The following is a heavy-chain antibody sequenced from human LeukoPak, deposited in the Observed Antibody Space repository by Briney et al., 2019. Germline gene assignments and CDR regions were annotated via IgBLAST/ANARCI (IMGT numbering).Heavy chain of an antibody. V-gene: IGHV1-2*02. Sequence: ASVKVSCKASGYSFTGHYMHWVRQAPGQGLGWMGWINPKSGGTNYAQKFQGRVTMTRDTSISTAYMDMSSLRSDDTAVCYCARETYYDSSGLWYRGQGTLVTVSS. D-gene: IGHD3-22*01. CDR3: ARETYYDSSGLWY. CDR1: GYSFTGHY. CDR2: INPKSGGT. J-gene: IGHJ4*02.